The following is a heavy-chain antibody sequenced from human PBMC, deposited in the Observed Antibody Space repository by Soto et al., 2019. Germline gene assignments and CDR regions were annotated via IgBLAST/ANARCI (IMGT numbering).Heavy chain of an antibody. Sequence: QVRLQESGPGRVKPSQTLSLTCSVSGGSIRSGDYYWSWIRQPPGKGLEWIGYIYYGGSTYYTPSLKSRLTIAVDTSKNQFSLKLSSVTAADTAVYYCARDRGALGFYDSGGYYSYGMDVW. CDR1: GGSIRSGDYY. CDR3: ARDRGALGFYDSGGYYSYGMDV. J-gene: IGHJ6*01. D-gene: IGHD3-22*01. V-gene: IGHV4-30-4*08. CDR2: IYYGGST.